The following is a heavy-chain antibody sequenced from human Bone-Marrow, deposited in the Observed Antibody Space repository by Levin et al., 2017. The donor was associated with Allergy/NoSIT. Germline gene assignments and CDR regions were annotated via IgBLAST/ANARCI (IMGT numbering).Heavy chain of an antibody. Sequence: GESLKISCAASGFIFSSYAMRWVRQAPGKGLEWVSGISGSHGTTYYADSVKGRFTISRDNSKNTLYLQMNSLRAEDTAVYYCATAGYHYDSSGYQYHWLDPWGQGTLVTVSS. CDR3: ATAGYHYDSSGYQYHWLDP. CDR1: GFIFSSYA. D-gene: IGHD3-22*01. J-gene: IGHJ5*02. V-gene: IGHV3-23*01. CDR2: ISGSHGTT.